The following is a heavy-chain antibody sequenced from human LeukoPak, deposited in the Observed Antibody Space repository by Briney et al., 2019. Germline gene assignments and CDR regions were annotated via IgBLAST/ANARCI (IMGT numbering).Heavy chain of an antibody. CDR1: GFTFSSYA. J-gene: IGHJ4*02. Sequence: GGSLRLSCAASGFTFSSYAMSWVRQAPGKGLEWVSVISASGGSTYYADSVKGRFTISRDNSKNTLYLQMNSLRAEDTAVCYCAKLFLGSGSIDYWGQGTLVTVSS. CDR2: ISASGGST. D-gene: IGHD3-10*01. V-gene: IGHV3-23*01. CDR3: AKLFLGSGSIDY.